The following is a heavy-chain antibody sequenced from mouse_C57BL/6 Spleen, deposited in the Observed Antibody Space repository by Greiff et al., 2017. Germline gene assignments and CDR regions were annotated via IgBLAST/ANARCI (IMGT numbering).Heavy chain of an antibody. J-gene: IGHJ2*01. Sequence: EVQLQASGTVLARPGASVKMSCKTSGYTFTSYWMHWVKQRPGQGLEWIGAIYPGNSDTSYNQKFKGKAKLTAVTSASTAYMELSSLTNEDSAVYYCTRCDYGSSYPYYFDYWGQGTTLTVSS. D-gene: IGHD1-1*01. CDR3: TRCDYGSSYPYYFDY. CDR1: GYTFTSYW. CDR2: IYPGNSDT. V-gene: IGHV1-5*01.